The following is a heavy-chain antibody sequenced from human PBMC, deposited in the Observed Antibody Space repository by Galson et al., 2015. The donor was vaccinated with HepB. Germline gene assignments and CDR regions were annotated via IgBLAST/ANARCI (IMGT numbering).Heavy chain of an antibody. V-gene: IGHV1-69-2*01. CDR2: VDPEDGET. CDR3: ATDPMTTVTRYHAFDI. J-gene: IGHJ3*02. D-gene: IGHD4-17*01. CDR1: GYTFTDYY. Sequence: VKVSCKVSGYTFTDYYMHWVQQAPGKGLEWMGLVDPEDGETIYAEKFQGRVTITADTSTDTAYMELSSLRSEDTAVYYCATDPMTTVTRYHAFDIWGQGTMVTVSS.